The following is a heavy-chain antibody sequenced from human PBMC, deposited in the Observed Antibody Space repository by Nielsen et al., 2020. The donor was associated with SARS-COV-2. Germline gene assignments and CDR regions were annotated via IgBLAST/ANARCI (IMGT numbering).Heavy chain of an antibody. CDR3: ARDSYYYGSGTDY. J-gene: IGHJ4*02. Sequence: GESLKISCAASGFTFSSYSMNWVRQAPGKGLEWVSYISSSSSTIYYADSVKGRFTISRDNAKNSLYLQMNSLRAEDTAVYYCARDSYYYGSGTDYWGQGTLVTVSS. V-gene: IGHV3-48*01. CDR2: ISSSSSTI. CDR1: GFTFSSYS. D-gene: IGHD3-10*01.